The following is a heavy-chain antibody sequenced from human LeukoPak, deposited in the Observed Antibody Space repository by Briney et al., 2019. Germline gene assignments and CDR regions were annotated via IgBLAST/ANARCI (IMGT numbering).Heavy chain of an antibody. D-gene: IGHD2-2*01. CDR2: ISSSGSTI. V-gene: IGHV3-11*01. CDR1: GFTFSDYY. J-gene: IGHJ5*02. CDR3: AKVIVVVPAAMGFDP. Sequence: GGSLRLSCAASGFTFSDYYMSWIRQAPGKGLEWVSYISSSGSTIYYADSVKGRFTISRDNSKNTLYLQMNSLRAEDTAVYYCAKVIVVVPAAMGFDPWGQGTLVTVSS.